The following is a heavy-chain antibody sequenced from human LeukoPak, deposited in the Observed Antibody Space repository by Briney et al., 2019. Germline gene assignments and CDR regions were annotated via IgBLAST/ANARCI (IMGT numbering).Heavy chain of an antibody. Sequence: GASVKVSCKASGYTFTGYYMHWVRQAPGQGLEWMGWINPNSGGTNYAQKFQGRVTMTRDTSISTAYMELSRLRSDDTAVYYCTIFGVVTRHYYYYYMDVWGKGTTVTVSS. CDR3: TIFGVVTRHYYYYYMDV. CDR1: GYTFTGYY. D-gene: IGHD3-3*01. V-gene: IGHV1-2*02. J-gene: IGHJ6*03. CDR2: INPNSGGT.